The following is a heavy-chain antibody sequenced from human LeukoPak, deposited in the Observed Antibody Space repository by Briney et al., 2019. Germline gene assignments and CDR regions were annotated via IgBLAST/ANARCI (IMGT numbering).Heavy chain of an antibody. D-gene: IGHD2/OR15-2a*01. Sequence: GGSLRLSCAASGFTFTNAWMNWVRQAPGKRLEWVSYISVSGGVRSYADSVKGRFTISRDDARNSLYLQMNSLKDEDTAVYYCARDRGYFYDQLDYWGQGTLVTVSS. V-gene: IGHV3-48*02. CDR3: ARDRGYFYDQLDY. J-gene: IGHJ4*02. CDR1: GFTFTNAW. CDR2: ISVSGGVR.